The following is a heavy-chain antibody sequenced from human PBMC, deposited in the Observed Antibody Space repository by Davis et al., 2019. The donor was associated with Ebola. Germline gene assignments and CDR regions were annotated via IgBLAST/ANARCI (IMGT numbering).Heavy chain of an antibody. J-gene: IGHJ4*02. Sequence: GGSLRLSCAASGFTFSGSAMHWVRQASGKGLEWVGRIRSKANSYATAYAASVKGRFTISRDDSKNTAYLQMNSLRAEDTAVYYCARDISVVVIPDYWGQGTLVTVSS. D-gene: IGHD2-21*01. CDR1: GFTFSGSA. CDR3: ARDISVVVIPDY. V-gene: IGHV3-73*01. CDR2: IRSKANSYAT.